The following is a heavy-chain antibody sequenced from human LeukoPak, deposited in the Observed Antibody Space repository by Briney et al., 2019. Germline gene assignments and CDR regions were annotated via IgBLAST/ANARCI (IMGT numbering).Heavy chain of an antibody. CDR3: ARDTWGVGSYVFIDY. J-gene: IGHJ4*02. CDR2: ISAYNGNT. CDR1: GYTFTSYG. V-gene: IGHV1-18*01. D-gene: IGHD1-26*01. Sequence: ASVKVSCKASGYTFTSYGISWVRQAPGQGLEWMGWISAYNGNTNYAQKLQGRVTMTTDTSTSTAYMELRSLRSDDTAVYYCARDTWGVGSYVFIDYWGQGALVTVSS.